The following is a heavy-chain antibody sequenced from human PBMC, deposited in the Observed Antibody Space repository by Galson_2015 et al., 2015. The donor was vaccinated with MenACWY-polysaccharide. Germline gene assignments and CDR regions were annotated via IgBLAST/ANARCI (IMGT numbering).Heavy chain of an antibody. CDR3: ASGETVGPTTGFDR. Sequence: SLRLSCAGSGSSFSNYWMNWVRQAPGKGLEWVSSINDNSRHIYYADSVQGRFAVSRDNTKNSLYLQMNSLRVEDTAVYYCASGETVGPTTGFDRWGQGTLVTVSS. V-gene: IGHV3-21*01. J-gene: IGHJ4*02. CDR1: GSSFSNYW. D-gene: IGHD1-26*01. CDR2: INDNSRHI.